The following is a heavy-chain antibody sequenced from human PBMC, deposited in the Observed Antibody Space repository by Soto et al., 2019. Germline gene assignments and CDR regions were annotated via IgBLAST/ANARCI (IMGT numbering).Heavy chain of an antibody. CDR3: ARQVGGWAPWYFDY. J-gene: IGHJ4*02. D-gene: IGHD6-19*01. V-gene: IGHV4-59*08. Sequence: QVQLQESGPGLVKPSETLSLTCTVSGGSISSYYWSWIRQPPGKGLEWIGYIYYSGSTNYHPSLKSRVPISVDTSKNQFSLKLSSVTAADTAVYYCARQVGGWAPWYFDYWGQGTLVTVSS. CDR2: IYYSGST. CDR1: GGSISSYY.